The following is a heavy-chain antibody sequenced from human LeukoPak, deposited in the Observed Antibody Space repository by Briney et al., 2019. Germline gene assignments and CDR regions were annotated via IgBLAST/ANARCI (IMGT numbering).Heavy chain of an antibody. Sequence: ASVKVSCKTSGYIFTSYYIHWVRQAPGQGLEWMGLINPSGDRTNYAQRFQGRVTMTRDMSTSTVYMELSSLRSDDTAVYYCARYLAYCGGDCYIDYWGQGTLVTVSS. D-gene: IGHD2-21*02. J-gene: IGHJ4*02. CDR2: INPSGDRT. CDR3: ARYLAYCGGDCYIDY. V-gene: IGHV1-46*01. CDR1: GYIFTSYY.